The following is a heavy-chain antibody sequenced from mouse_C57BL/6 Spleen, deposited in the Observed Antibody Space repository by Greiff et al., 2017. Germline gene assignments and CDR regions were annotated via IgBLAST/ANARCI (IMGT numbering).Heavy chain of an antibody. D-gene: IGHD2-1*01. CDR1: GYAFTNYL. V-gene: IGHV1-54*01. Sequence: VQLVESGAELVRPGTSVKVSCKASGYAFTNYLIAWVKQRPGQGLEWIGVINPGSGGTNYNEKFKGKATLTADKSSSTAYMQLSSLTSEDSAVYFCARDYYGKVDYWGQGTTLTVSS. CDR2: INPGSGGT. J-gene: IGHJ2*01. CDR3: ARDYYGKVDY.